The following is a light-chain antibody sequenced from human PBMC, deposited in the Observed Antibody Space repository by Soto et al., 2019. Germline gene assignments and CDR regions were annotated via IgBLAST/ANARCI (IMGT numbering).Light chain of an antibody. Sequence: QSALTQPASVSGSPGQSITISCTGTSGYVGSYNLVSWYQQYPGKAPKLILYEGSERPLGVSNRFSGSKSGNTASLTISGLQAEDEADYYCCSYPVTNPPRFGTGTKVTVL. CDR1: SGYVGSYNL. CDR2: EGS. V-gene: IGLV2-23*01. CDR3: CSYPVTNPPR. J-gene: IGLJ1*01.